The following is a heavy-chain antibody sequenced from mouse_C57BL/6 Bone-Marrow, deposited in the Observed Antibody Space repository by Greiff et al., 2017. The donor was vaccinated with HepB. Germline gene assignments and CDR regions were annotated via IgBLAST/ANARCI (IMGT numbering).Heavy chain of an antibody. CDR3: ARGLLLRFAY. Sequence: QVTLKECGPGILQSSQTLSLTCSFSGFSLSTSGMGVSWIRQPSGKGLEWLAHIYWDDDKRYNPSLKSRLTISKDTSRNQVFLKITSVDTADTATYYCARGLLLRFAYWGQGTLVTVSA. V-gene: IGHV8-12*01. J-gene: IGHJ3*01. CDR1: GFSLSTSGMG. CDR2: IYWDDDK. D-gene: IGHD1-1*01.